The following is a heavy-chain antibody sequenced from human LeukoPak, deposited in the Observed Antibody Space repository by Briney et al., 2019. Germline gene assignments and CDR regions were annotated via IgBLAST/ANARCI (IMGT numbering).Heavy chain of an antibody. J-gene: IGHJ6*03. CDR2: ISYSGNT. D-gene: IGHD3-22*01. V-gene: IGHV4-39*02. CDR1: GASISSSIYY. CDR3: SRLTHSYYSDTSGYYPYYYMDV. Sequence: PSETLSLTCTVSGASISSSIYYWGWIRQPPGKGLEWIGRISYSGNTYYNPSLKSRVTISVDTSKNHFSLRLSSVTAADTAVYYCSRLTHSYYSDTSGYYPYYYMDVWGEGTTVAVSS.